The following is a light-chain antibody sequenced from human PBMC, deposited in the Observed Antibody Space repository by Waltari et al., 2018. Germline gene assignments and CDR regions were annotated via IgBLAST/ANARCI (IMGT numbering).Light chain of an antibody. CDR3: QQANSFPIT. J-gene: IGKJ5*01. Sequence: DIQMTQSPSSVSASVGDGVTITCRASQDISSWLAWYQQKPRKAPNLLIYDGYRLQSGVPSRFSGSGSGTVFTLTISSLQPEDFATYYCQQANSFPITFGQGTRLEIK. V-gene: IGKV1-12*01. CDR2: DGY. CDR1: QDISSW.